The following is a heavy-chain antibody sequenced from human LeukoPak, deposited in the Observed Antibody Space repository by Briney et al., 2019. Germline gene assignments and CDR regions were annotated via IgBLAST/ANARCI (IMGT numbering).Heavy chain of an antibody. D-gene: IGHD3-3*01. V-gene: IGHV4-59*12. CDR3: ARDAQGPRVVITPHDAFDI. J-gene: IGHJ3*02. CDR2: IYYSGST. Sequence: SETLSLTCTVSGGSISSYYWSWIRQPPGKGLEWIGYIYYSGSTNYNPSLKSRVTISVDTSKNQFSLKLSSVTAADTAVYYCARDAQGPRVVITPHDAFDIWGQGTMVTVSS. CDR1: GGSISSYY.